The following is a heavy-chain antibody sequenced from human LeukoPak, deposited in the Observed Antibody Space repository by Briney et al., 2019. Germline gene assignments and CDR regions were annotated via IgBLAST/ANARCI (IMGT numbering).Heavy chain of an antibody. Sequence: SETLSLTCTVSGYSISSGYYWGWIRQPPGKGLEWIGSIYHSGSTYYNPSLKSRVTISVDTSKNQFSLKLSSVTAADTAVYYCARDFHGSGSYYNYVWFDPWGQGTLVTVSS. J-gene: IGHJ5*02. V-gene: IGHV4-38-2*02. D-gene: IGHD3-10*01. CDR2: IYHSGST. CDR3: ARDFHGSGSYYNYVWFDP. CDR1: GYSISSGYY.